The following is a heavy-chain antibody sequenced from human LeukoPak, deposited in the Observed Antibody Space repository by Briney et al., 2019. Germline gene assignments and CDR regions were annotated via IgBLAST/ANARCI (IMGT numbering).Heavy chain of an antibody. J-gene: IGHJ5*02. CDR2: IYYSGST. V-gene: IGHV4-59*11. CDR1: GGSISSHY. CDR3: AGQPMITFGRFDP. D-gene: IGHD3-16*01. Sequence: SETLSLTCTVSGGSISSHYWSWIRQPPGKGLEWIGYIYYSGSTNYNPSLKSRVTISVDTSKNQFSLKLSSVTAANTAVYYCAGQPMITFGRFDPWGQGTLVTVSS.